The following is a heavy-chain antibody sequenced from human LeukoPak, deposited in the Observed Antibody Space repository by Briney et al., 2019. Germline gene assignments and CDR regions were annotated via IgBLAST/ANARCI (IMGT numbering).Heavy chain of an antibody. J-gene: IGHJ4*02. V-gene: IGHV3-30*02. Sequence: GGSLRLSCAASGFTFSSYGMHWVRQAPGKGLEWVAFIRYDGSNKYYADSVKGRLTISRDNSKNTLYLQMNSLRAEDTAVYYCARDTWFGELSQSYFDYWGQGTLVTVSS. D-gene: IGHD3-10*01. CDR1: GFTFSSYG. CDR3: ARDTWFGELSQSYFDY. CDR2: IRYDGSNK.